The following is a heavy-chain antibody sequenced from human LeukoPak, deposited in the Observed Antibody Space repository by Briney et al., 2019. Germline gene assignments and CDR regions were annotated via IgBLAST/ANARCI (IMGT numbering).Heavy chain of an antibody. CDR2: IYYSGST. V-gene: IGHV4-59*08. D-gene: IGHD4-23*01. Sequence: SETLSLTCTVSGGSISSYYWSWIRQPPGKGLEWIGYIYYSGSTNCNPSLKSRVTISVDTSKNQFSLKLSSVTAADTAVYYCARQGYAGNSGYFDYWGQGTLVTVSS. CDR3: ARQGYAGNSGYFDY. J-gene: IGHJ4*02. CDR1: GGSISSYY.